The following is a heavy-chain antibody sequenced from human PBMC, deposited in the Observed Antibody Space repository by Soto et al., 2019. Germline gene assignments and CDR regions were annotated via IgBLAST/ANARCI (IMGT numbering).Heavy chain of an antibody. J-gene: IGHJ4*02. CDR3: AKDAPSYCGNSPPFDY. Sequence: QVQLVESGGGVVQPGRSLRLSCAASGFTFSSYGMHWVRQAPGKGLEWVAVISYDGSNKYYADSVKGRFTISRDNSKNTLYLQMNSLRAEDTAVYYCAKDAPSYCGNSPPFDYWGQGTLVTVSS. CDR1: GFTFSSYG. CDR2: ISYDGSNK. D-gene: IGHD2-21*02. V-gene: IGHV3-30*18.